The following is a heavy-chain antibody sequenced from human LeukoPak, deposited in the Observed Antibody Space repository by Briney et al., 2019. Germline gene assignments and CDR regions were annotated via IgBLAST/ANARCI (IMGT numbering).Heavy chain of an antibody. CDR3: AREYGSGSLDY. V-gene: IGHV3-21*01. D-gene: IGHD3-10*01. J-gene: IGHJ4*02. CDR2: ISSSTNYI. Sequence: GGSLRLSCAASGFTFSSYSMNWVRQAPGKGLEWVSSISSSTNYIFYADSVKGRFTISRDNAKKSLYLQMNGLRAEDTAVYYCAREYGSGSLDYWGQGTLVTVSS. CDR1: GFTFSSYS.